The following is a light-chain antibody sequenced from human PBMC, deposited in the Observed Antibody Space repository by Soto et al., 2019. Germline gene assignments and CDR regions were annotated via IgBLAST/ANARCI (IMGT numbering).Light chain of an antibody. CDR1: QSISSW. CDR3: QQYNSYSPLT. CDR2: DAS. Sequence: DIQMTQSPSTLSASVGDRVTITCRASQSISSWLDWYQQKPGQAPKLLIYDASSLESGVPSRFSGSGSGTEFTPTISSLQPDDFATYYCQQYNSYSPLTFGQGTKVEIK. J-gene: IGKJ1*01. V-gene: IGKV1-5*01.